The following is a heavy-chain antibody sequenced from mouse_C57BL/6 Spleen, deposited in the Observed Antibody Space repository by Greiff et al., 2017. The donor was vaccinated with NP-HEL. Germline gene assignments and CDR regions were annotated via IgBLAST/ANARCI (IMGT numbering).Heavy chain of an antibody. CDR3: ARCGSSPYYFDY. D-gene: IGHD1-1*01. J-gene: IGHJ2*01. CDR1: GYTFTDYY. V-gene: IGHV1-19*01. Sequence: EVQLQQSGPVLVKPGASVKMSCKASGYTFTDYYMNWVKQSHGKSLEWIGVINPYNGGTSYNQKFKGKATLTVDKSSSTAYMELNSLTSEDSAVYYCARCGSSPYYFDYWGQGTTLTVSS. CDR2: INPYNGGT.